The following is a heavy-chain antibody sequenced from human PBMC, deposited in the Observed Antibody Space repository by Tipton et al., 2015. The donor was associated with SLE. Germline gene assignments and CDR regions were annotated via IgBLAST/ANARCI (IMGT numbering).Heavy chain of an antibody. CDR1: GFTFRNYA. D-gene: IGHD1-1*01. CDR3: ATLEARGF. J-gene: IGHJ4*02. V-gene: IGHV3-23*01. CDR2: ISGSGGVT. Sequence: SLRLSCAASGFTFRNYAMNWVRQAPGKGLEWVSSISGSGGVTNYEDSVKGRFTVSRDNSKNTLYLQMNSLRPEDTAMYYCATLEARGFWGQGTLVTVPS.